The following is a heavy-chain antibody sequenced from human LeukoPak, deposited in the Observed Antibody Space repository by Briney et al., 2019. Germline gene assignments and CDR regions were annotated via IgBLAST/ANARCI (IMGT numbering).Heavy chain of an antibody. CDR1: GFTFSSYG. Sequence: GRSLRLSCAASGFTFSSYGMHWVRQAPGKGLEWVAVISYDGSNKYYADSVKGRFTISRDNSKNTLYLQMNSLRAEDTAVYYCAKPGIAAAGEYYFDYWGQGTLVTVSS. V-gene: IGHV3-30*18. J-gene: IGHJ4*02. CDR3: AKPGIAAAGEYYFDY. CDR2: ISYDGSNK. D-gene: IGHD6-13*01.